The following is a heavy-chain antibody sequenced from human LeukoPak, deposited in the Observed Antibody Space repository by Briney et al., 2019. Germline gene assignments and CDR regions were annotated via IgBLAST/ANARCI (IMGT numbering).Heavy chain of an antibody. CDR3: ARVITRYQLACGY. J-gene: IGHJ4*02. Sequence: APVKVSCKPSGYTFTPSGISWVRQAPGQAVEGRRWIGAYKGNTDYAQKLPGRVTMTTDTSTSTAYMELRSLRSDDTAVYYCARVITRYQLACGYWGQGTLVTVSS. CDR2: IGAYKGNT. V-gene: IGHV1-18*01. D-gene: IGHD3-9*01. CDR1: GYTFTPSG.